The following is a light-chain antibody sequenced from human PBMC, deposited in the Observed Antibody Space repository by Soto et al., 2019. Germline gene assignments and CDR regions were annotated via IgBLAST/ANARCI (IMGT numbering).Light chain of an antibody. J-gene: IGKJ5*01. V-gene: IGKV3D-20*02. CDR1: QSVSNNY. CDR3: QQRNYWPIT. Sequence: EIVLTKSPGTRSLSPGERATLSCRASQSVSNNYLAWYQQKPGQAPRLLTYDASNRATGIPARFSGSGSGTDFTLTIISLEPEDFAVYYCQQRNYWPITFGQGTRLEIK. CDR2: DAS.